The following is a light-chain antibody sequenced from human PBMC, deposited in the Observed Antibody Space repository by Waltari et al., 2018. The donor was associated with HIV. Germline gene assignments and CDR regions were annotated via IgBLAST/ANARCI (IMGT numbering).Light chain of an antibody. CDR1: ALPKHY. CDR2: KDT. CDR3: QSPDSSGPWV. V-gene: IGLV3-25*03. Sequence: SSELTQPPSVSVSPGQTARITCSVDALPKHYAYWYQQKPGQAPGLVIYKDTERPSGIPERFSGSSSGTTVTLTISGVQAEDEADYYCQSPDSSGPWVFGGGTKLTVL. J-gene: IGLJ3*02.